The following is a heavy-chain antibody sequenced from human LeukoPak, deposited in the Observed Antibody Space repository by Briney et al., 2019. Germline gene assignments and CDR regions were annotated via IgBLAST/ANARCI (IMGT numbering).Heavy chain of an antibody. CDR3: ARVFGYYYYMAV. V-gene: IGHV4-39*07. CDR2: IYYSGST. CDR1: GGSISSSSYY. J-gene: IGHJ6*03. D-gene: IGHD2-21*01. Sequence: PSETLSLTCTVSGGSISSSSYYWGWIRQPPGKGLEWIGSIYYSGSTYYNPSLKSRVTISVDTPKNQFSLTLSSVTAADTAVYYCARVFGYYYYMAVWGKGTTVTVSS.